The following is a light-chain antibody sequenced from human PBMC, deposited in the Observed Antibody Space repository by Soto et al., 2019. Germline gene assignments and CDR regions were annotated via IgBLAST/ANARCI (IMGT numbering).Light chain of an antibody. CDR1: SSNIGNNY. CDR3: ETWDSSLSGWV. V-gene: IGLV1-51*01. CDR2: DNN. J-gene: IGLJ3*02. Sequence: QSVLTQPPSVSAAPGQKVTISCSGSSSNIGNNYVSWYQQLPGTAPKVLIYDNNKRPSGIPDRFSGSKSGTSATLGITGLQTGDEADYYCETWDSSLSGWVFGGGTKVTVL.